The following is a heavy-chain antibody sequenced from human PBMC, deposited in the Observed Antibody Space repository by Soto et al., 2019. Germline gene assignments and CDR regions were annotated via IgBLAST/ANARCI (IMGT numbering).Heavy chain of an antibody. Sequence: RVSCAWSLFTFSTAWMSWVRQSPGKGLEWVGRIKSKTDGGTTDYAAPVKGRFTISRDDSKNTLYLQMNSLKTEDTAVYYCTTPTAMVYYSYYYGMDVWGQGTPVTVSS. CDR2: IKSKTDGGTT. CDR3: TTPTAMVYYSYYYGMDV. CDR1: LFTFSTAW. J-gene: IGHJ6*01. V-gene: IGHV3-15*01. D-gene: IGHD5-18*01.